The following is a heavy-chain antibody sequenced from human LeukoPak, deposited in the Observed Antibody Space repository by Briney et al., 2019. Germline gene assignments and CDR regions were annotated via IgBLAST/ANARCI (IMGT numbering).Heavy chain of an antibody. J-gene: IGHJ6*03. D-gene: IGHD2-8*01. CDR1: GFIFSNYW. Sequence: GGSLRLSCAASGFIFSNYWMTWVRQAPGKGLEWVAHIRQDGSERHYVDSVKGRFTISRDNSKDTVDLQLNSLRADDTAVYYCARDPSNYYMDVWGKGTTVTVSS. CDR3: ARDPSNYYMDV. V-gene: IGHV3-7*01. CDR2: IRQDGSER.